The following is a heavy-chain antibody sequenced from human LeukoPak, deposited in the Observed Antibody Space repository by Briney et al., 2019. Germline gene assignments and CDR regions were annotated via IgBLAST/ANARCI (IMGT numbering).Heavy chain of an antibody. CDR1: GFTFSSYA. J-gene: IGHJ2*01. D-gene: IGHD2/OR15-2a*01. CDR2: ISYDGSNK. Sequence: GRSLRLSCAASGFTFSSYAMHWVRQAPGKGLEWVAVISYDGSNKYYADPVKGRFTISRDNSKNTLYLQMNSLRAEDTAVYYCARALRTFDWYFDLWGRGTLVTVSS. V-gene: IGHV3-30-3*01. CDR3: ARALRTFDWYFDL.